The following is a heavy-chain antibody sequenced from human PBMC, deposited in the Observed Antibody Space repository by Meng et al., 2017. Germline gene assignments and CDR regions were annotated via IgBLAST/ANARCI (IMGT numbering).Heavy chain of an antibody. CDR2: INAYNGYT. CDR1: AHTLSSDG. V-gene: IGHV1-18*01. Sequence: QGQLVQSGAEVKKPGASGKVYCNASAHTLSSDGFAWVRQAPGQGLEWMGWINAYNGYTDYAQKFLGRVTRTTDTSTNTGYMELRSLTSDDTAVYYCATRGNPYLDCWGQGTLVTVSS. CDR3: ATRGNPYLDC. J-gene: IGHJ4*02.